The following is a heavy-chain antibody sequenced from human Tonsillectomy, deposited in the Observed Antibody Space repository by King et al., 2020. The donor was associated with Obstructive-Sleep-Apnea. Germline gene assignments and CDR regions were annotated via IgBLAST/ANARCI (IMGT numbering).Heavy chain of an antibody. CDR3: ARLHSYGYHYFDY. Sequence: VQLQESGPGLVKPSETLALTCTVSGGSISSYYWSWIRQPPGKGLEWIGVIYYSGGTNYNPSLKSRVTISVDTSKNQFFLKLSSVTAADTAVYYCARLHSYGYHYFDYWGQGTLVTVSS. V-gene: IGHV4-59*08. D-gene: IGHD5-18*01. CDR1: GGSISSYY. CDR2: IYYSGGT. J-gene: IGHJ4*02.